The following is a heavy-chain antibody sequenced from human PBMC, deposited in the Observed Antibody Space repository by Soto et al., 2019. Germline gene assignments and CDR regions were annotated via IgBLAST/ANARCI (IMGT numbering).Heavy chain of an antibody. J-gene: IGHJ6*02. CDR3: ARDYHDSSGYYFGQYGMDV. Sequence: VASVKVSCKASGGTFSSYAISWVRQAPGQGLEWMGGIIPIFGTANYAQKFQGRVTITADESTSTAYMELSSLRSEDTAVYYCARDYHDSSGYYFGQYGMDVWGQGTTVTVSS. D-gene: IGHD3-22*01. CDR2: IIPIFGTA. CDR1: GGTFSSYA. V-gene: IGHV1-69*13.